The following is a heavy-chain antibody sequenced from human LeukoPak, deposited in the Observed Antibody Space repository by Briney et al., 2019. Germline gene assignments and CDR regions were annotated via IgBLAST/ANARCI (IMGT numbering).Heavy chain of an antibody. J-gene: IGHJ6*02. CDR1: GFTVSSNY. Sequence: GGSLRLSCAASGFTVSSNYMSWVRQAPGKGLEWVSVIYSGGSTYYADSVKGRFTISRDNSKNTLYLQMNSLRAEDTAVYYCARGDYGDYGYYYGMGAWGQGTTVTVSS. CDR2: IYSGGST. D-gene: IGHD4-17*01. V-gene: IGHV3-66*02. CDR3: ARGDYGDYGYYYGMGA.